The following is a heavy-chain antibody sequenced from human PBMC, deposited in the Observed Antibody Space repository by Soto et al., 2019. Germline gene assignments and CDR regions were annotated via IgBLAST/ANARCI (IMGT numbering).Heavy chain of an antibody. CDR1: GASISSGGHS. V-gene: IGHV4-30-2*01. J-gene: IGHJ4*02. CDR2: FSHTGGT. Sequence: SETLSLTCAVSGASISSGGHSWTWIRQPPGEGLEWIGYFSHTGGTYYNPSLKSRVIISVDGSKNHLSLKLRSVTAADTAVYYCARLNGDPDSWGQGTLVTVS. D-gene: IGHD7-27*01. CDR3: ARLNGDPDS.